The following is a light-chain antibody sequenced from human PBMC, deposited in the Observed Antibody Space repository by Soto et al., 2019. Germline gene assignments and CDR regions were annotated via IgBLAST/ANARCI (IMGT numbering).Light chain of an antibody. CDR1: SSDVGGYNY. CDR2: AVS. CDR3: SSFAGNNNVV. J-gene: IGLJ2*01. Sequence: QSALTQPPSASGSPGQSVTISCTGTSSDVGGYNYVSWYQQHPGKAPKLMISAVSKRPSGVPDRFSGSKSGNTASLTVSGLQAEDEADYYCSSFAGNNNVVFGVGTKLTAL. V-gene: IGLV2-8*01.